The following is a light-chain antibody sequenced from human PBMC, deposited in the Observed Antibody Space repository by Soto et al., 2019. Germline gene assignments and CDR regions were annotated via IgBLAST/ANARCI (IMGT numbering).Light chain of an antibody. CDR1: QSIGSH. Sequence: DIQMTQSPSSLSASVGDRVTITCRASQSIGSHLNWYQQKPGIAPKLLIYGASSLQSGVPSRFSGSGSGTDFTLTISSVQPEDFVTYYCQQTYKSPRTFGQGTKVEIK. J-gene: IGKJ1*01. CDR3: QQTYKSPRT. CDR2: GAS. V-gene: IGKV1-39*01.